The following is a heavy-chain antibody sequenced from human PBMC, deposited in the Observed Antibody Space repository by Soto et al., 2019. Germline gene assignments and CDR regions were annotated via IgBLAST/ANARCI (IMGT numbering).Heavy chain of an antibody. J-gene: IGHJ4*02. CDR2: IKASTDGGTT. Sequence: EVQLVESGGGLVKPGGSLRLSCVTSGLTFSKAWMSWVRQAPGKGLEWVGRIKASTDGGTTDYATPVRGRFTFSRDDSXNXLXXQMISLKTEDTAVYYCATGPVYYYGSGWSPYYFDFWGQGTLVTVSS. D-gene: IGHD3-10*01. V-gene: IGHV3-15*05. CDR1: GLTFSKAW. CDR3: ATGPVYYYGSGWSPYYFDF.